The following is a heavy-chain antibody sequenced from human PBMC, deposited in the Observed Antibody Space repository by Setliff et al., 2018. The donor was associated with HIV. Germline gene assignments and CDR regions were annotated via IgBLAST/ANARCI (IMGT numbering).Heavy chain of an antibody. CDR2: ISSSSSYI. D-gene: IGHD3-3*01. V-gene: IGHV3-21*01. CDR3: ARGPQYNFWGGYLGL. Sequence: GGSLRLSCAASGFTFSSYSMNWVRQAPGKGLEWVSSISSSSSYIYYADSVKGRFTISRDNAKNSLYVQMNSLRAEDTAVYHCARGPQYNFWGGYLGLWGRGTLVTVSS. J-gene: IGHJ4*02. CDR1: GFTFSSYS.